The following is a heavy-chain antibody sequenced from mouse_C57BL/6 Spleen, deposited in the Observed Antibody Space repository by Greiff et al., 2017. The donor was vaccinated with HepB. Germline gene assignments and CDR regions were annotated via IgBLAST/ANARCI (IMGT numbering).Heavy chain of an antibody. CDR2: ISSGGDYI. D-gene: IGHD1-1*01. V-gene: IGHV5-9-1*02. CDR3: TRIVYYYGSSFFDY. Sequence: EVQGVESGEGLVKPGGSLKLSCAASGFTFSSYAMSWVRQTPEKRLEWVAYISSGGDYIYYADTVKGRFTISRDNARNTLYLQMSSLKSEDTAMYYCTRIVYYYGSSFFDYWGQGTTLTVSS. J-gene: IGHJ2*01. CDR1: GFTFSSYA.